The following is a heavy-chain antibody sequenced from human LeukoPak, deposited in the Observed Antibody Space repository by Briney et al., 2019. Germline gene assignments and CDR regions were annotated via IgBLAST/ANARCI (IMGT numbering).Heavy chain of an antibody. CDR2: ISFDGSNI. CDR1: GFTFSSYD. CDR3: ARDRYSSGWYGDFDC. Sequence: GRSLRLSCAASGFTFSSYDMHWVRQAPGRGLEWVAVISFDGSNIYYADSVKGRFTISRDNSKSTLYLQMNSLRAEDTAVYYCARDRYSSGWYGDFDCWGQGTLVTVSS. J-gene: IGHJ4*02. V-gene: IGHV3-30*03. D-gene: IGHD6-19*01.